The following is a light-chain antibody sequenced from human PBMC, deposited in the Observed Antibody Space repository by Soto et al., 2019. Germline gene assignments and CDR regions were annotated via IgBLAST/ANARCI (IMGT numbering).Light chain of an antibody. V-gene: IGKV1-33*01. J-gene: IGKJ4*01. CDR1: QDIKNY. Sequence: DIQMTQSPSSLSASVGDRVTITCQASQDIKNYLNWYQQKSGKAPKLLIYDASDLETGVPSRFSGSGSGTACTLTINSLKPEYIATYYCQQYDNRPPTFGGGTKVEIK. CDR2: DAS. CDR3: QQYDNRPPT.